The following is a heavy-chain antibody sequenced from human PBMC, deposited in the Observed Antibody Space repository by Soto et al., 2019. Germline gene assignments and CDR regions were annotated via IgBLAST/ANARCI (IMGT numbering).Heavy chain of an antibody. J-gene: IGHJ4*02. CDR3: ARGHLGFDY. CDR1: SGSITSSNW. Sequence: SETLSLTCAVSSGSITSSNWWSWVRQPPGKGLEWIGEVSHSGSTNYIPSLKSRVTISVDKSRNQFSLKLNSVTAADTAVYYCARGHLGFDYWGQGTQVTVSS. CDR2: VSHSGST. D-gene: IGHD1-26*01. V-gene: IGHV4-4*02.